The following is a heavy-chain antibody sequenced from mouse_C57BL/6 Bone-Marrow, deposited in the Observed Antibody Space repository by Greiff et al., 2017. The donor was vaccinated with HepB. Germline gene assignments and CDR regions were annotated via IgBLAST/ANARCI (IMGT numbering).Heavy chain of an antibody. Sequence: VQLQQSGPELVKPGASVKISCKASGYSFTDYNMHWVKQSHGKSLEWIGDIIPNYGTTSYNQKFKGKATLTVDQSSSTAYMQLNSLTSEDSAVYYCAREDYDYDDGGFAYWGQGTLVTVSA. J-gene: IGHJ3*01. CDR1: GYSFTDYN. CDR3: AREDYDYDDGGFAY. CDR2: IIPNYGTT. V-gene: IGHV1-39*01. D-gene: IGHD2-4*01.